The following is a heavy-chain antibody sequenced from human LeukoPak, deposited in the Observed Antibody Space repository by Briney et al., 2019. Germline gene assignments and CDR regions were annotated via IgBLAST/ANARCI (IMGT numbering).Heavy chain of an antibody. Sequence: PGGSLRLSCAVSGFTFSSYWMSWVRQAPGKGLEWVANIKQDGSEKYYVDSVKGRFTISRDNAKNSLYLQMNSLRAEDTAVYYCARDSYYDSSGYYRGNYYYYMDVWGKGTTVTVSS. J-gene: IGHJ6*03. CDR3: ARDSYYDSSGYYRGNYYYYMDV. CDR1: GFTFSSYW. CDR2: IKQDGSEK. V-gene: IGHV3-7*01. D-gene: IGHD3-22*01.